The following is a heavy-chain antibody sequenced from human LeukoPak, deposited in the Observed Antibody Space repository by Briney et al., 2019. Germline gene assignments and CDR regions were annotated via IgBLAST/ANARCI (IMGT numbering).Heavy chain of an antibody. CDR2: ISGSGEST. D-gene: IGHD3-16*02. J-gene: IGHJ4*02. V-gene: IGHV3-23*01. CDR3: AKDAIGQYRPYYFDC. CDR1: GFTFSSFA. Sequence: GGSLRLSCAASGFTFSSFAMSWVRQAPGKGLEWVSSISGSGESTYYADYVKDRFTVSRDNSKNTLNLQLNSLRAEDTAVYYCAKDAIGQYRPYYFDCWGQGTLVTVSS.